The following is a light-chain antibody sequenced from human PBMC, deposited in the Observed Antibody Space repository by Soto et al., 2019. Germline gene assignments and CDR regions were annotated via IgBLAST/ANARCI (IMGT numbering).Light chain of an antibody. CDR1: SSDVGGFNY. Sequence: QSALTQPASVSGSPGQSITISCTGTSSDVGGFNYVSWYQQHPGKAPKLMIYDVTNRPSGVSYRFSGSKSGNTASLTISGLQDEDEDDYYCYSYTSSSTYVFGTGTKVTVL. J-gene: IGLJ1*01. CDR2: DVT. V-gene: IGLV2-14*03. CDR3: YSYTSSSTYV.